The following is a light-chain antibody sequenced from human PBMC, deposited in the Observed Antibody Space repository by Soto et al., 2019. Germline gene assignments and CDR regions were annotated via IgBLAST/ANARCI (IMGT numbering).Light chain of an antibody. J-gene: IGKJ4*01. Sequence: DIQMTQSPSSLSASVGDRVTITCRASQRISNYLAWYQQKPGKGPKLLIYGASTLQSGVPSRFSGSESGTEFTLTISSLQPEDVATYYCQKYNSAPQLTFGGGTKVEIK. CDR1: QRISNY. CDR2: GAS. CDR3: QKYNSAPQLT. V-gene: IGKV1-27*01.